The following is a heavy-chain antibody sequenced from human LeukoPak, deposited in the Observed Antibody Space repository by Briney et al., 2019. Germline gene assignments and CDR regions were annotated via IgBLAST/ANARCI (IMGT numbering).Heavy chain of an antibody. CDR1: GFTFSGYY. CDR2: ISGSGSTT. CDR3: ARDMYYGSGTPMQYGMDV. D-gene: IGHD3-10*01. V-gene: IGHV3-11*01. J-gene: IGHJ6*02. Sequence: GGSLRLSCAVSGFTFSGYYMSWIRQAPGKGLEWVSFISGSGSTTYYADSVKGRFTVSRDNAKNSFYLQMSSLRAEDSAVYYCARDMYYGSGTPMQYGMDVWGQGTTVTVSS.